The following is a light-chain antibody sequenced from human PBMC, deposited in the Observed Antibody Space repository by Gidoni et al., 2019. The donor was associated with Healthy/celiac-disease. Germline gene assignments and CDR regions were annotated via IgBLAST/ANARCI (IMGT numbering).Light chain of an antibody. CDR3: QKYNSAPPT. CDR2: AAS. Sequence: DIQMTQSPSSLSASVGDRVTITCRASQGISNYLAGYQQKPGKVPNLLIYAASTLQSGVPSRFSGSGSGTDFTLTISSLQPEDVATYYCQKYNSAPPTFGEXTKVEIK. J-gene: IGKJ4*01. V-gene: IGKV1-27*01. CDR1: QGISNY.